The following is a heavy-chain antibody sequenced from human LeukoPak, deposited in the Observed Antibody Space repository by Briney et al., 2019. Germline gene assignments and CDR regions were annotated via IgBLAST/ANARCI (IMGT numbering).Heavy chain of an antibody. D-gene: IGHD4-17*01. CDR3: ARVWEDGDADY. Sequence: ASVKVSCKASGYTFTSYDINWVRQATGQGLEWMGWISAYNGNTNYAQKLQGRVTMTTDTSTSTAYMELRSLRSDDTAVYYCARVWEDGDADYWGQGTLVTVSS. CDR1: GYTFTSYD. CDR2: ISAYNGNT. V-gene: IGHV1-18*01. J-gene: IGHJ4*02.